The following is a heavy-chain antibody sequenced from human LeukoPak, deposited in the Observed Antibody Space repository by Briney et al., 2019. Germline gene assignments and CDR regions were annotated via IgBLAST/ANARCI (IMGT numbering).Heavy chain of an antibody. J-gene: IGHJ4*02. CDR2: LSGGGDST. V-gene: IGHV3-23*01. CDR3: AKGSSSGRPYYFDY. CDR1: GFTFSSYV. D-gene: IGHD6-19*01. Sequence: GGSLRLSCTASGFTFSSYVMSWVRQAPGKGLEWVSALSGGGDSTYYVDSVKGRFTTSRDNSKNTLYLQMNSLRAEDTAVYYCAKGSSSGRPYYFDYWGQGALVTVSS.